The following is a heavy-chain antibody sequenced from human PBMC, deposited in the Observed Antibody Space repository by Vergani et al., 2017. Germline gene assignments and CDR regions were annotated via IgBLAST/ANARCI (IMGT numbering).Heavy chain of an antibody. CDR1: GFTFSSYG. CDR2: ISYDGSNK. V-gene: IGHV3-30*18. Sequence: QVQLVESGGGVVQPWRSLRLSCAASGFTFSSYGMHWVRQAPGKGLEWVAVISYDGSNKYYADSVKGRFTISRDNSKNTLYLQMNSLRAEDTAVYYCAKDPSSPTVTSDYYYYYGMDVWGQGTTVTVSS. J-gene: IGHJ6*02. CDR3: AKDPSSPTVTSDYYYYYGMDV. D-gene: IGHD4-11*01.